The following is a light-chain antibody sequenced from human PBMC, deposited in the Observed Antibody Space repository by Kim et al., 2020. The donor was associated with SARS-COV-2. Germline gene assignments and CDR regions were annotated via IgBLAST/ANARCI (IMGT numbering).Light chain of an antibody. CDR1: LSVGRGY. V-gene: IGKV3-20*01. J-gene: IGKJ2*01. CDR2: DAC. Sequence: SPGERASLYGRASLSVGRGYLAWYQHKPGQAPSLLNYDACSRATGIPDRFSGSGSVTDFTLSISRLEAEYFAVYYCQQYGSSPYTFGQETKLQI. CDR3: QQYGSSPYT.